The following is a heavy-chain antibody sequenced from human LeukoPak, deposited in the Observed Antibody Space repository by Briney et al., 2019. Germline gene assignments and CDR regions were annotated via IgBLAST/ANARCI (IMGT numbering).Heavy chain of an antibody. V-gene: IGHV1-18*01. CDR3: ARGSPLDYDFWSGYYWALFDY. D-gene: IGHD3-3*01. CDR2: ISAYNGNT. J-gene: IGHJ4*02. CDR1: GYTFTSYG. Sequence: ASVKVSCKASGYTFTSYGISWVRQAPGQGLEWMGWISAYNGNTNYAQKLQGRVTMTTDTSTSTAYMELRSLRSDDTAVYHCARGSPLDYDFWSGYYWALFDYWGQGTLVTVSS.